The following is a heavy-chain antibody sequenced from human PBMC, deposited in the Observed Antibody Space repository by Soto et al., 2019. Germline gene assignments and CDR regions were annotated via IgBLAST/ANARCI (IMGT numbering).Heavy chain of an antibody. CDR1: GYTFTGYY. Sequence: VASVKVSCKASGYTFTGYYMPWVRPAPGQGLEWMRWINPNSGGTNSAQKFQGWVTMTRDTSISTAYMELSRLRSDDTAVYYCARDGHYYDSSGYPHDAFDIWGQGTMVTVSS. CDR2: INPNSGGT. J-gene: IGHJ3*02. CDR3: ARDGHYYDSSGYPHDAFDI. V-gene: IGHV1-2*04. D-gene: IGHD3-22*01.